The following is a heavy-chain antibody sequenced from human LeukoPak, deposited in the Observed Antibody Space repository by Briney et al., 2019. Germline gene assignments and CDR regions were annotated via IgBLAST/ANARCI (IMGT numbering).Heavy chain of an antibody. J-gene: IGHJ4*02. CDR2: INHSGST. D-gene: IGHD3-16*01. CDR3: ARDYGQGHFDY. Sequence: SETLSLTCAVYGGSFSGYYWSWIRQPPGKGLEWIGEINHSGSTNCNPSLKSRVTISVDTSKNQFSLKLSSVTAADTAVYYCARDYGQGHFDYWGQGTLVTVSS. CDR1: GGSFSGYY. V-gene: IGHV4-34*01.